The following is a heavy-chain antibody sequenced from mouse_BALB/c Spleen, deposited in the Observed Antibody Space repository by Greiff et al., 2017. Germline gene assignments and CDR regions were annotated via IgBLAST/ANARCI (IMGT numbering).Heavy chain of an antibody. V-gene: IGHV5-4*02. J-gene: IGHJ3*01. CDR1: GFTFSDYY. CDR3: ARDEEGYYGSRGFAY. D-gene: IGHD1-1*01. CDR2: ISDGGSYT. Sequence: EVQVVESGGGLVKPGGSLKLSCAASGFTFSDYYMYWVRQTPEKRLEWVATISDGGSYTYYPDSVKGRFTISRDNAKNNLYLQMSSLKSEDTAMYYCARDEEGYYGSRGFAYWGQGTLVTVSA.